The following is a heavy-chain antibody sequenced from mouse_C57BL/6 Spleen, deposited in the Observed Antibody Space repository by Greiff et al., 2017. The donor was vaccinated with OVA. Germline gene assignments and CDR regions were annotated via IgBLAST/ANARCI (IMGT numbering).Heavy chain of an antibody. CDR2: IYPGSGNT. V-gene: IGHV1-81*01. CDR3: ARGYRPEYAMDY. Sequence: QVQLQQSGAELVRPGASVKLSCKASGYTFTSYWISWVKQRPGQGLEWIGEIYPGSGNTYYNEKFKGKATLTADKSSSTAYMELRSLTSEDSAVYVCARGYRPEYAMDYWGQGTSVTVSS. D-gene: IGHD2-14*01. CDR1: GYTFTSYW. J-gene: IGHJ4*01.